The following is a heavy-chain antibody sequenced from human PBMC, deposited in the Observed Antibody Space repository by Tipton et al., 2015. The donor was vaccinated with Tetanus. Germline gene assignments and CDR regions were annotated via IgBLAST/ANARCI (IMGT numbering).Heavy chain of an antibody. CDR1: GGSSSSFY. D-gene: IGHD1-1*01. Sequence: GLVKPSETLSLTCAVSGGSSSSFYWSWIRQPPGKGLEWIGEINQRGGISYHPSLKSRVTISVDTSKSQFSLNLTSVTAADTAVYYCARANNEFPKKGPFDSWGQGSLIIVSS. CDR2: INQRGGI. CDR3: ARANNEFPKKGPFDS. J-gene: IGHJ4*02. V-gene: IGHV4-34*01.